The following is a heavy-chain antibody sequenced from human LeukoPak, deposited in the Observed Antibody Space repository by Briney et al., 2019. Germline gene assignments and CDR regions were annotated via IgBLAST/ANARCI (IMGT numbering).Heavy chain of an antibody. D-gene: IGHD1-1*01. CDR2: VYYSGST. CDR3: ARVEPAASHFDH. Sequence: SETLSLTCAVSGDSINSDQYWSWARQPPGKGPEWIGEVYYSGSTKYNPSLKSRVTISVDTPKNQFSLRLTSVTAADTAVYYCARVEPAASHFDHWGQGTLVTVSS. V-gene: IGHV4-4*02. CDR1: GDSINSDQY. J-gene: IGHJ4*02.